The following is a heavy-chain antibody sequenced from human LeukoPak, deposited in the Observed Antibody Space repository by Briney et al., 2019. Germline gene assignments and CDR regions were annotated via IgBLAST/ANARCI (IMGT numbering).Heavy chain of an antibody. Sequence: GRSLRLSCAASGCTFSSYAMHWVRQAPGKGLEWVAVISYDGSNKYYADSVKGRFTISRDNSKNTLYLQMNSLRAEDTAVYYCARVFREGYVDTAMVTDYWGQGTLVTVSS. CDR1: GCTFSSYA. J-gene: IGHJ4*02. D-gene: IGHD5-18*01. CDR2: ISYDGSNK. V-gene: IGHV3-30*04. CDR3: ARVFREGYVDTAMVTDY.